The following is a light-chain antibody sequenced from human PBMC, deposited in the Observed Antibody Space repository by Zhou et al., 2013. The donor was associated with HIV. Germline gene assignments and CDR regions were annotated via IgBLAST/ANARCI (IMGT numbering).Light chain of an antibody. V-gene: IGKV3-20*01. CDR1: QSVSSSF. J-gene: IGKJ4*01. Sequence: EFVLTQSPGTLSLSPGERATLSCRASQSVSSSFLAWYQQKFGQAPRLLIYAGSHRATGIPDRFSGSGSGTDFTLTISRLEPEDFAVYYCQQYNNWPTFGGGTKVEIK. CDR2: AGS. CDR3: QQYNNWPT.